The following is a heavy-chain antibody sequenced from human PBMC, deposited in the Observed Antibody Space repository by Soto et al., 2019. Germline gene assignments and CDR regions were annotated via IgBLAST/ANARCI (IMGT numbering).Heavy chain of an antibody. V-gene: IGHV1-18*01. J-gene: IGHJ4*02. CDR3: ARAVYRSGTYYAFDN. D-gene: IGHD1-26*01. CDR2: ISAYNGNT. CDR1: GYTPTNYD. Sequence: QVPLVQSGAEVKKPGASVTVSCKTSGYTPTNYDIGWVRQAPGQGLEWMGWISAYNGNTNSAQKLQGGLTMTTDTSTRTACMELRSLRSDDTAVYYCARAVYRSGTYYAFDNWGQGTLVTVSS.